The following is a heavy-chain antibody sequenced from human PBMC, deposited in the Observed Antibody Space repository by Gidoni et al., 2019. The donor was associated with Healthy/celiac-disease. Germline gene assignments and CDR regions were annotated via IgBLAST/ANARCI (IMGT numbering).Heavy chain of an antibody. CDR1: GCSISSSSYY. CDR3: ARGIAVAGNDAFDI. Sequence: QLQLQESGPGLVKPSETLSLTCTVPGCSISSSSYYWGWIRQPPGKGLEWIGSIYYSGSTYYNPSLKSRVTISVDTSKNQFSLKLSSVTAADTAVYYCARGIAVAGNDAFDIWGQGTMVTVSS. J-gene: IGHJ3*02. V-gene: IGHV4-39*01. D-gene: IGHD6-19*01. CDR2: IYYSGST.